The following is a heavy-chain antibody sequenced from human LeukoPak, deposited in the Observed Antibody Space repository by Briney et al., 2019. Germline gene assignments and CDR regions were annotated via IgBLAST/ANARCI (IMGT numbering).Heavy chain of an antibody. V-gene: IGHV1-3*01. D-gene: IGHD7-27*01. CDR3: ATGQHAFDI. CDR1: GYTFTNHD. Sequence: ASVKVSCKASGYTFTNHDINWVRQASGQRLEWMGWINAVSGDTKYSQKLQHRVTFTNDTSAGTSASTAYMELSSLRSEDTAVYYCATGQHAFDIWGQGTMVTVSS. CDR2: INAVSGDT. J-gene: IGHJ3*02.